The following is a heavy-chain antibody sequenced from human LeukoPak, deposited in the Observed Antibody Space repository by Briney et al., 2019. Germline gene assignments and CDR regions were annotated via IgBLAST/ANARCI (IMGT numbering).Heavy chain of an antibody. CDR2: INPSGGST. CDR3: ARWTGTTGLDY. V-gene: IGHV1-46*01. Sequence: GASVKVSCKASGYSFSSYYMHWVRQAPGQGLEWMGIINPSGGSTTYAQKFRDRVTMTGDTSTTTVYMELSSLKSEDTAVYYCARWTGTTGLDYWGQGTLVTVSS. CDR1: GYSFSSYY. J-gene: IGHJ4*02. D-gene: IGHD1-1*01.